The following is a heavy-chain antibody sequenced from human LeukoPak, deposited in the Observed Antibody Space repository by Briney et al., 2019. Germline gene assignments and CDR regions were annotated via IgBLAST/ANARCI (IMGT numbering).Heavy chain of an antibody. J-gene: IGHJ4*02. D-gene: IGHD1-26*01. CDR2: ISSSSSTT. CDR3: ARDLYSGSYYDFDY. Sequence: GGSLRLSCAASGFSFSDYNMDWVRQAPGKGLEWVAYISSSSSTTHYADSVTGRFSISRDNAKSSLYLQMNSLRVEDTAVYYCARDLYSGSYYDFDYWGQGTLVTVSS. CDR1: GFSFSDYN. V-gene: IGHV3-48*01.